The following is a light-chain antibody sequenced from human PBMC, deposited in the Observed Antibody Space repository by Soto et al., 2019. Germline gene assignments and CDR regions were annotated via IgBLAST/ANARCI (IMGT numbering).Light chain of an antibody. CDR1: QSLLHTNDYNY. V-gene: IGKV2-28*01. CDR2: LGS. J-gene: IGKJ5*01. CDR3: MQALHTPST. Sequence: DLVMTQSPLSLPVTPGEPASISCRSSQSLLHTNDYNYLDWYLQKPGQSPQLLIYLGSNRASGVPDRFSGSGSGTDFTLTISRVEAEDVGIYYCMQALHTPSTFGQGTRLEIK.